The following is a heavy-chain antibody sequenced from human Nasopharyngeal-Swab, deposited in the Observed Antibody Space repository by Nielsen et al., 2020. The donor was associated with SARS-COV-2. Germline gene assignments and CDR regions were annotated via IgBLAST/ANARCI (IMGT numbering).Heavy chain of an antibody. D-gene: IGHD3-22*01. V-gene: IGHV3-23*01. CDR3: ARVKYDSSGYLYSGSDY. CDR2: ISIDGDRT. CDR1: GFTFSSSA. J-gene: IGHJ4*02. Sequence: GESLKISCAVSGFTFSSSAMSWVRKAPGQGLEYVSGISIDGDRTYYADSVKGRFTISRDNSKNTLYLQMNSLRAEDTAVYYCARVKYDSSGYLYSGSDYWGQGTLVTVSS.